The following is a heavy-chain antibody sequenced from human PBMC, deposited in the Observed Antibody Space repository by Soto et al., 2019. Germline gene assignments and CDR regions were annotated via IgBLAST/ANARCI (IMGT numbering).Heavy chain of an antibody. CDR2: INHSGST. V-gene: IGHV4-34*01. CDR1: GGSLNNYY. Sequence: PSETLSLTCAVYGGSLNNYYWSWIRQPPGKGLEWIGEINHSGSTNYNPSLKSRPTISVDTSKNQFSLRLSSVTAADTAVYSCARAGYCTNGVCLFDYWGQGNLVTASS. D-gene: IGHD2-8*01. J-gene: IGHJ4*02. CDR3: ARAGYCTNGVCLFDY.